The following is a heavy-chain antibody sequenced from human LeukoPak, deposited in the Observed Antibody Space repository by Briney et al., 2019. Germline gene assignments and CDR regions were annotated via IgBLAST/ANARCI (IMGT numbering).Heavy chain of an antibody. D-gene: IGHD3-22*01. CDR1: GFTFSSYS. CDR3: ARGGRITMIVVT. J-gene: IGHJ4*02. CDR2: ISSSSSYI. V-gene: IGHV3-21*01. Sequence: GGSLRLSCAASGFTFSSYSMNWVRQAPGKGLEWVSSISSSSSYIYYADSVKGRFTISRDNAKNSLYLQMNSLRAEDTAVYYCARGGRITMIVVTWGQGTLVTVSS.